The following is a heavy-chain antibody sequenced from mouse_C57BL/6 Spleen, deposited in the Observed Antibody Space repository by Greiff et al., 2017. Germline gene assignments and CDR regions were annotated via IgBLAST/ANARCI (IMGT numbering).Heavy chain of an antibody. V-gene: IGHV2-6-1*01. Sequence: QVQLKESGPGLVAPSQSLSITCTVSGFSLTSYGVHWVRQPPGKGLEWLVVIWSDGSTTYNSALNSRMSISKDNSKSQVFLKMNSLQTDDTAMYYCARQEPYYYAMDYWGQGTSVTVSS. CDR1: GFSLTSYG. CDR3: ARQEPYYYAMDY. J-gene: IGHJ4*01. CDR2: IWSDGST.